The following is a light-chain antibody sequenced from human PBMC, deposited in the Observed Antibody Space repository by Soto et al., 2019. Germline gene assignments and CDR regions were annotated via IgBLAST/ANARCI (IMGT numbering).Light chain of an antibody. CDR3: QQYKSYSIT. CDR1: QDIANF. J-gene: IGKJ3*01. Sequence: AIQMTQSPSSLSASVGDRVTITCRASQDIANFLHWYQHKPGKAPRLLIYAASNLQRGVPSRFSGRGSGTEFTLTIGSLQPDDFATYYCQQYKSYSITFGPGTKVDIK. CDR2: AAS. V-gene: IGKV1-13*02.